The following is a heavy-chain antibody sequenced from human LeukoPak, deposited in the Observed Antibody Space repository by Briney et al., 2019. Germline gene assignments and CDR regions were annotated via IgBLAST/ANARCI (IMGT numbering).Heavy chain of an antibody. CDR3: ARHGPTGIVLRFLEWLLGYFDY. CDR2: IYYSGST. V-gene: IGHV4-39*01. Sequence: PGGSLRLSCAASGSTFSSYWMSWVRQAPGKGLEWIGSIYYSGSTYYNPSLKSRVTISVDTSKNQFSLKLSSVTAADTAVYYCARHGPTGIVLRFLEWLLGYFDYWGQGTLVTVSS. J-gene: IGHJ4*02. CDR1: GSTFSSYW. D-gene: IGHD3-3*01.